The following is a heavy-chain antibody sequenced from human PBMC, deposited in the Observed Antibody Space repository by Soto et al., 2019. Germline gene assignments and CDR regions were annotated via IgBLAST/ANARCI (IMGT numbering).Heavy chain of an antibody. Sequence: SETVSLTCTVSGGSISSSSYYWGWIRQPPGKGLEWIGSIYYSGSTYYNPSLKSRVTISVDTSKNQFSLKLSSVTAADTAVYYCARTFSKTFDYWGQGTLVTFSS. V-gene: IGHV4-39*01. CDR1: GGSISSSSYY. CDR3: ARTFSKTFDY. CDR2: IYYSGST. J-gene: IGHJ4*02.